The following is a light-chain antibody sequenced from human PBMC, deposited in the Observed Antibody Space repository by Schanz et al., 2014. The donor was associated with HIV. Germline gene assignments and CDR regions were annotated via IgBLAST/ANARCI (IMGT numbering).Light chain of an antibody. CDR3: SSYTSSSTLWV. J-gene: IGLJ3*02. CDR1: NSDVGSFNL. CDR2: ETS. V-gene: IGLV2-14*02. Sequence: QSALTQPASVSGSLGQSITISCTGTNSDVGSFNLVSWYQQHPGKAPKLMIYETSERPSGVSDRFSGSKSGNTASLTISGLQAEDQADYYCSSYTSSSTLWVFGGGTKLTVV.